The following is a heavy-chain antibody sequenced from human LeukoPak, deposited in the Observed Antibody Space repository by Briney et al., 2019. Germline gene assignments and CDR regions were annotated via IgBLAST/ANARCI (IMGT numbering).Heavy chain of an antibody. Sequence: ASVKVSCKASGGTFSSYTISWVRQAPGKGLEWMGGFDPEDGETIYAQKFQGRVTMTEDTSTDTAYMELSSLRSEDTAVYYCATGLKYQLLSLDYWGQGTLVTVSS. V-gene: IGHV1-24*01. CDR3: ATGLKYQLLSLDY. CDR1: GGTFSSYT. CDR2: FDPEDGET. D-gene: IGHD2-2*01. J-gene: IGHJ4*02.